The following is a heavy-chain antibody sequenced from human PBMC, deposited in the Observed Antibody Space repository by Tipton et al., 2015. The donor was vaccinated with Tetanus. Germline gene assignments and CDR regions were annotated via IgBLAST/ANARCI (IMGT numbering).Heavy chain of an antibody. CDR3: ARRSYCSSSRCFDAFDL. J-gene: IGHJ3*01. CDR1: GGSVRGGDYQ. CDR2: ISYSGST. D-gene: IGHD2-2*01. Sequence: TLSLTCSVSGGSVRGGDYQWNWIRQSPGKGLEWLAYISYSGSTNSNYDLRSRITISRDTSKNQFSLKLTSVTAADTAIYYCARRSYCSSSRCFDAFDLWGPGTRVTVSS. V-gene: IGHV4-61*08.